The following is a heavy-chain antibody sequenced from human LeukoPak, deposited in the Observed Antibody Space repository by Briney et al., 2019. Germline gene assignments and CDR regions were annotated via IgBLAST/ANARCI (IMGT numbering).Heavy chain of an antibody. J-gene: IGHJ6*03. Sequence: GGSLRLSCAASGFTFSSYGMHWVRQAPGKGLEWAAFIRYDGSNKYYADSVKGRFTISRDNSKNTLYLQMNSLRAEDTAVYYCASYYGSGSYYTIPPEYYMDVWGKGTTVTISS. CDR3: ASYYGSGSYYTIPPEYYMDV. D-gene: IGHD3-10*01. V-gene: IGHV3-30*02. CDR1: GFTFSSYG. CDR2: IRYDGSNK.